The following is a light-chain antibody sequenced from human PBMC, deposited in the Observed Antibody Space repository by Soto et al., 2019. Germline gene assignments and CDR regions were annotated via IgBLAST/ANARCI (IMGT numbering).Light chain of an antibody. CDR1: QGISRW. V-gene: IGKV1-5*01. Sequence: DIQMTQSPSTLSASVGDRVTITCRASQGISRWLAWYQQKPGRAPKLLIYEASILESGVPSRFSGSGSGTEFTLTISSLLPSDFATYYCQQSNSKSWTFGQGTRVEIK. CDR3: QQSNSKSWT. CDR2: EAS. J-gene: IGKJ1*01.